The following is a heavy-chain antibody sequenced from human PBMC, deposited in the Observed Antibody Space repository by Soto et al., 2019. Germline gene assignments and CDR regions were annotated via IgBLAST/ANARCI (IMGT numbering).Heavy chain of an antibody. D-gene: IGHD6-13*01. Sequence: PSETLSLTCAISGDSVSSNSAAWNWIRQSPSRGLEWLGRTYYRSKWYNDYAVSVKSRITINPDTSKNQFSLQLNSVTPEDTAVYYCASWNNRAAAGYNWFDPWGQGTLVTVSS. CDR3: ASWNNRAAAGYNWFDP. J-gene: IGHJ5*02. V-gene: IGHV6-1*01. CDR1: GDSVSSNSAA. CDR2: TYYRSKWYN.